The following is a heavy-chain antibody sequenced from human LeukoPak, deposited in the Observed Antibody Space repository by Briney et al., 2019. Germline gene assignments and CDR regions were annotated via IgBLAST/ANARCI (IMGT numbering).Heavy chain of an antibody. CDR1: GYSFTSYW. Sequence: GESLKISCQGSGYSFTSYWIGWVRQMPGKGLEWMGIIYPGDSDTRYSPSFQGQVTISADKSISTAYLQWSSLKASDTAMYYCARSSSLGGVPYYFDYWGQGTLVTVSS. D-gene: IGHD2-8*02. J-gene: IGHJ4*02. CDR2: IYPGDSDT. CDR3: ARSSSLGGVPYYFDY. V-gene: IGHV5-51*01.